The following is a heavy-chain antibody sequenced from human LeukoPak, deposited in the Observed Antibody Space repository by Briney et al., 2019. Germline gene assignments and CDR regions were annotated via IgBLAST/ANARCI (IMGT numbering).Heavy chain of an antibody. CDR3: ARDDIYGSGSYYD. CDR1: GFTFSSYS. Sequence: GGSLRLSCAASGFTFSSYSMTWVRQAPGKRLEWVSSISSSSSYIYYADSVKGRFTISRDNAKNSLYLQMNSLRAEDTAVYYCARDDIYGSGSYYDWGQGTLVTVSS. J-gene: IGHJ4*02. D-gene: IGHD3-10*01. CDR2: ISSSSSYI. V-gene: IGHV3-21*01.